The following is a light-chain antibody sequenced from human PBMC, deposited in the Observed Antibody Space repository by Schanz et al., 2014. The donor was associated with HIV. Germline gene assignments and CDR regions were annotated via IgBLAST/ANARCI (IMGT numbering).Light chain of an antibody. CDR3: CSYTTTSTYV. CDR1: SSDVGGYKY. J-gene: IGLJ1*01. Sequence: QSALTQPPSASGSPGQSVTISCTGTSSDVGGYKYVSWYQQHPGKAPKLLIYEVSKRPLGVPDRFSGSKSGNTASLTVSRLQAEDEADYYCCSYTTTSTYVFGAGTKLTVL. CDR2: EVS. V-gene: IGLV2-8*01.